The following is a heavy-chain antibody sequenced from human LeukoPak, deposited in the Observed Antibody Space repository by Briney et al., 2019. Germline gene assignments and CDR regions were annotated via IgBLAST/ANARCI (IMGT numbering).Heavy chain of an antibody. J-gene: IGHJ6*03. CDR3: ARGRYSSSWYILNYMDV. V-gene: IGHV4-59*12. CDR1: GGSISSYY. Sequence: PSQTLSLTCTVSGGSISSYYWSWIRQPPRKGLEWIGYIYYSGSTNYNPSLKSRVTISVDTSKNQFSLKLSSVTAADTAVYYCARGRYSSSWYILNYMDVWGKGTTVTVSS. CDR2: IYYSGST. D-gene: IGHD6-13*01.